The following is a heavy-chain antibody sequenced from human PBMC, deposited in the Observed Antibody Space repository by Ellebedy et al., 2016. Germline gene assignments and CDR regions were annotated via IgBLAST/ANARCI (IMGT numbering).Heavy chain of an antibody. Sequence: GGSLRLSXAVSGIQFSNFFMSWVRQAPGKGLEWVSTISANGDNTYLADSVKGRFSVSRDKPRNTVYLQMNSLRAEDTAVYYCRHGHYADYWGQGTLVTVSS. V-gene: IGHV3-23*01. CDR2: ISANGDNT. CDR1: GIQFSNFF. CDR3: RHGHYADY. J-gene: IGHJ4*02. D-gene: IGHD3/OR15-3a*01.